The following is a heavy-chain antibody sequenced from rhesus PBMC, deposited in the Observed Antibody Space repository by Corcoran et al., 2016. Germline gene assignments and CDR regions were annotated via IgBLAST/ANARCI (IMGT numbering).Heavy chain of an antibody. D-gene: IGHD6-13*01. J-gene: IGHJ1*01. CDR2: IYGSSGNT. CDR1: GGSISSGYG. CDR3: ASGGSSWSGAEYFEF. V-gene: IGHV4S7*01. Sequence: QVQLQESGPGLVKPSETLSLTCAVSGGSISSGYGWSWIRQPPGKGLEWIGYIYGSSGNTYYNPSLKSLVTMSKETSKNQFSRKLSSVTAADTAVYYCASGGSSWSGAEYFEFWGQGALVTVSS.